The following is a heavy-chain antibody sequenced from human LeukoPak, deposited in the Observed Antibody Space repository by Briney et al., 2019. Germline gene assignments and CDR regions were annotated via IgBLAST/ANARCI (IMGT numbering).Heavy chain of an antibody. J-gene: IGHJ6*02. D-gene: IGHD3-10*01. V-gene: IGHV3-48*03. CDR3: ARGSEFRGDYYYYGMDV. Sequence: GSLRLSCEASGLSLNNYAIHWVRQAPGKGLEWVSYISSSGSSIYYADSVKGRFTISRDSAKNSLFLQMNSLRAEDTAVYYCARGSEFRGDYYYYGMDVWGQGTTVTVSS. CDR2: ISSSGSSI. CDR1: GLSLNNYA.